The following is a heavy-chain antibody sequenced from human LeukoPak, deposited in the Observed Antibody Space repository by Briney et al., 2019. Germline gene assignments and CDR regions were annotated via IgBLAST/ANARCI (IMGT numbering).Heavy chain of an antibody. D-gene: IGHD6-19*01. Sequence: SETLFLTCAVYGGSFSGYYWSWIRQPPGKGLEWIGEINHSGSTNYNPSLKSRVTISVDTSKNQFSLKLSSVTAADTAVYYCAGLLHSGWYKIDYWGQGTLVTVSS. CDR2: INHSGST. V-gene: IGHV4-34*01. J-gene: IGHJ4*02. CDR3: AGLLHSGWYKIDY. CDR1: GGSFSGYY.